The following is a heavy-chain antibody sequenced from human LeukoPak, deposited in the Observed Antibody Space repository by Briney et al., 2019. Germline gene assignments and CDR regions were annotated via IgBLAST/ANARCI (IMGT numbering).Heavy chain of an antibody. CDR1: GFTVTNNY. Sequence: GGSLRLSCAASGFTVTNNYMSWVRQAPGKGLEWVSVIYSGGNTYYADSVKGRFTISRDNSKNTLYLQMNSLRAEDMAVYYCARDQMIGTFDIWGQGTMVTVSS. V-gene: IGHV3-66*01. CDR3: ARDQMIGTFDI. D-gene: IGHD3-16*01. CDR2: IYSGGNT. J-gene: IGHJ3*02.